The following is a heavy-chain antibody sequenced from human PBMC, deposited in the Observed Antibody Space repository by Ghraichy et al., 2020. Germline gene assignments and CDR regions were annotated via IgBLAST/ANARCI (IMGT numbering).Heavy chain of an antibody. V-gene: IGHV3-23*01. Sequence: GGSLRLSCVASGFTFNTYAMTWVRQAPGKGLEWVSAISANGVATKTADSLTDRFTISRDNFRNILFLHLNSLRAEDTAVYYCARQWLQGSEFYGMDVWGRGTTVIVSS. CDR3: ARQWLQGSEFYGMDV. J-gene: IGHJ6*02. CDR2: ISANGVAT. D-gene: IGHD5-12*01. CDR1: GFTFNTYA.